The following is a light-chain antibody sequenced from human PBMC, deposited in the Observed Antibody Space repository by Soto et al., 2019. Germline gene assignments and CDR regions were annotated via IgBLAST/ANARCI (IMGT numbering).Light chain of an antibody. V-gene: IGKV3-20*01. Sequence: EIVLTQSPGTLSLSPGERATLSCRASQSVSSSYLAWYQQKPGQAPRLLIYGASSRATGIPDRFSGSGSGTDVTLTISRLEPEDFAVYYCQQYGSSLKGTFGQGTKVEIK. CDR3: QQYGSSLKGT. CDR1: QSVSSSY. J-gene: IGKJ1*01. CDR2: GAS.